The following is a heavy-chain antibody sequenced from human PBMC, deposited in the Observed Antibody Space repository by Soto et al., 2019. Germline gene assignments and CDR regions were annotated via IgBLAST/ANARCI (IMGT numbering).Heavy chain of an antibody. CDR1: GGSISSYY. V-gene: IGHV4-59*01. Sequence: PSETLSLSCTVSGGSISSYYWNWIRQPPGQGLEWIGYIYYSGSTNYNPSLKSRVTISVDTSKTQFSLKLSSVTAADTAVYYCARGSYYYYYGMDVWGQGTTVTVSS. CDR3: ARGSYYYYYGMDV. CDR2: IYYSGST. J-gene: IGHJ6*02.